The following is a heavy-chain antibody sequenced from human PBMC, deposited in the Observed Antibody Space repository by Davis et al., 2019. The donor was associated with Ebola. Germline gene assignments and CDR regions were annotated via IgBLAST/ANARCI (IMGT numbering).Heavy chain of an antibody. J-gene: IGHJ6*02. CDR1: GGSISSGDYY. D-gene: IGHD5-18*01. Sequence: MPSETLSLTCTASGGSISSGDYYWSWIRQPPGKGLEWIGYIYYSGTTNYNPSLESRVTISVDTSKNQFSLKLSSVTAADTAVYYCARYSYGYSGVYYSYHGMDVWGRGTTVAVSS. CDR3: ARYSYGYSGVYYSYHGMDV. V-gene: IGHV4-61*08. CDR2: IYYSGTT.